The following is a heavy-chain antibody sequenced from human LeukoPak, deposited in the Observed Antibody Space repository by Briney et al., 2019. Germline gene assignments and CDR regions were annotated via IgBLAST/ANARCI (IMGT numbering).Heavy chain of an antibody. V-gene: IGHV3-23*01. CDR2: ISGSGGST. Sequence: GGSLRLSCAASGFTFSSYATSWVRQAPGKGLEWASAISGSGGSTYYADSVKGRFTISRDNSKNTLYLQMNSLRAEDTAVYYCAKEGGSSRDFDYWGRGTLVTVSS. CDR1: GFTFSSYA. CDR3: AKEGGSSRDFDY. J-gene: IGHJ4*02. D-gene: IGHD1-26*01.